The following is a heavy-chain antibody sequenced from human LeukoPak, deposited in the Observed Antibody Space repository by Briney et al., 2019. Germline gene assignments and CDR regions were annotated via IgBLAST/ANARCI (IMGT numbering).Heavy chain of an antibody. Sequence: SETLSLTCAVSGDSTSSNYWWNWVRQPPGRGLEWIGEILHSGNSNYNPSLMSRVTISLDKFKNQFSLTLTSVTAADTAVYYCARHGSGSYQAYWGQGTLVTVSS. V-gene: IGHV4-4*02. CDR1: GDSTSSNYW. D-gene: IGHD3-10*01. J-gene: IGHJ4*02. CDR2: ILHSGNS. CDR3: ARHGSGSYQAY.